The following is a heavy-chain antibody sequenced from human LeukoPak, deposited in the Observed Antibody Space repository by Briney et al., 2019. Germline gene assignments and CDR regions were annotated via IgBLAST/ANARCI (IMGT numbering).Heavy chain of an antibody. CDR3: ARAGRGYSYGYDY. D-gene: IGHD5-18*01. V-gene: IGHV1-2*04. J-gene: IGHJ4*02. CDR2: INPNSGGT. Sequence: ASVKVSCKAPGYTFTGYYMHWVRQAPGQGLEWMGWINPNSGGTNYAQKFQGWVTMTRDTSISTAYMELSRLRSDDTAVYYCARAGRGYSYGYDYWGQGTLVTVSS. CDR1: GYTFTGYY.